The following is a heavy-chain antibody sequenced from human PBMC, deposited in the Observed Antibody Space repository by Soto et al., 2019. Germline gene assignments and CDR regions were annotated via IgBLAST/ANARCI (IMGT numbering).Heavy chain of an antibody. Sequence: SETLSLPCSVYGWSFSGYYWSWIRQPPGKGLEWIGEINHSGSTNYNPSLKSRVTISVDTSKNQFSLKLSSVTAADTAVYYCARWYSSSWYGEYYYYGIDVWGQGTTVTVSS. J-gene: IGHJ6*02. CDR2: INHSGST. D-gene: IGHD6-13*01. CDR3: ARWYSSSWYGEYYYYGIDV. V-gene: IGHV4-34*01. CDR1: GWSFSGYY.